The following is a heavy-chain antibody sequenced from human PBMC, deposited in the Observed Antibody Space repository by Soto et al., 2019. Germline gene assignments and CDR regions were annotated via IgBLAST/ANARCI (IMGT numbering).Heavy chain of an antibody. D-gene: IGHD6-19*01. CDR2: ISSSGSTI. V-gene: IGHV3-11*01. J-gene: IGHJ4*02. Sequence: PGGAPRLSCAASGFTFNGYYMRWILQAPGKGLEWVSYISSSGSTIYYADSVKGRFTISRDNAKNSLYLQMNSLRAEDTAVYYCARDSSGWYLFDYWGQGTLVTVSS. CDR1: GFTFNGYY. CDR3: ARDSSGWYLFDY.